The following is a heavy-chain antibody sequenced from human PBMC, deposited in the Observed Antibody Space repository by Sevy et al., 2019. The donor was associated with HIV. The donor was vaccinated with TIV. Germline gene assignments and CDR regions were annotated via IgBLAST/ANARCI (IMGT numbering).Heavy chain of an antibody. CDR3: AGGEYCGGDCYDY. CDR2: IYSGGST. V-gene: IGHV3-53*01. Sequence: GGSLRLPCAASGFTVSSNYMSWVRQAPGKGLEWVSVIYSGGSTYYADSVKGRFTISRDNSKNTLYLQMNSLRAEDTAVYYCAGGEYCGGDCYDYWGQGTLVTVSS. CDR1: GFTVSSNY. D-gene: IGHD2-21*01. J-gene: IGHJ4*02.